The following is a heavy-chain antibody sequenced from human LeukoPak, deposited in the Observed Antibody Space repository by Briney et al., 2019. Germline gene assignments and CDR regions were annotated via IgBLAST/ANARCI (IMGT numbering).Heavy chain of an antibody. CDR1: GYTFTGYY. D-gene: IGHD2-15*01. Sequence: ASVKVSCKASGYTFTGYYIHWVRQAPGQGLGWMGWINPNSGGTNYAQNFQGRVTMTRDTSISTAYMELSRLRSDDTAVYYCARGYYCSSSSCYRRWFDPWGQGTLVTVSS. CDR2: INPNSGGT. CDR3: ARGYYCSSSSCYRRWFDP. V-gene: IGHV1-2*02. J-gene: IGHJ5*02.